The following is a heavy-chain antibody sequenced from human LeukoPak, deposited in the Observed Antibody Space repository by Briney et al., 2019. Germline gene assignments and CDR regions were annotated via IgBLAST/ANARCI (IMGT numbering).Heavy chain of an antibody. Sequence: ASETLSLTCTVSGGSVSSGSYYWSWIRQPPGKGLEWSGYIYYSGSTNYNPSLKSRVTISVDTSKNQFSLKLSSVTAADTAVYYCARGDIVATHFDYWGQGTLVTVSS. J-gene: IGHJ4*02. CDR3: ARGDIVATHFDY. D-gene: IGHD5-12*01. CDR2: IYYSGST. CDR1: GGSVSSGSYY. V-gene: IGHV4-61*01.